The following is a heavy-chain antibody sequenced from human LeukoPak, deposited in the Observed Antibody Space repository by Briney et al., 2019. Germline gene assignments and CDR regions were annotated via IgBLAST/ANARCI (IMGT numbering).Heavy chain of an antibody. CDR1: GGSISSYY. CDR3: ARAGYYYDSSGYPSEGFDP. CDR2: IYYSGST. D-gene: IGHD3-22*01. J-gene: IGHJ5*02. V-gene: IGHV4-59*01. Sequence: SETLSLTCTVSGGSISSYYWSWIRQPPGEGLEWIGYIYYSGSTNYNPSLKSRVTISVDTSKNQFSLKLSSVTAADTAVYYCARAGYYYDSSGYPSEGFDPWGQGTLVTVSS.